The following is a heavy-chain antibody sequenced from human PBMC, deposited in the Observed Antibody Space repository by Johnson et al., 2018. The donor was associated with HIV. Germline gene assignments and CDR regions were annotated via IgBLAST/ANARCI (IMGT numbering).Heavy chain of an antibody. CDR1: GFTFSSYA. D-gene: IGHD6-6*01. Sequence: QVQLVESGGGVVQPGRSLRLSCAASGFTFSSYAMHWVRQAPGKGLEWVSFISYDGNNKYYRDSVKGRFTISRDNSKNTLYLQINSLRVEDTAVYYCARDQGVWAARPEDAFDVWGQGTMVTVSS. CDR2: ISYDGNNK. CDR3: ARDQGVWAARPEDAFDV. V-gene: IGHV3-30*04. J-gene: IGHJ3*01.